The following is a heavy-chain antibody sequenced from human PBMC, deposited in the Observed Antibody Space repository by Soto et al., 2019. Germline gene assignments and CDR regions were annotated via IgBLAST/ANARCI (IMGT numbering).Heavy chain of an antibody. CDR3: AALGVNFDH. CDR2: IGVGSGNR. J-gene: IGHJ4*02. V-gene: IGHV1-58*01. D-gene: IGHD2-8*01. Sequence: SVKVSGKASGFTFTSSAVQWVRQARGQRLEWIGWIGVGSGNRHYAQKFQERVTITRDMSTNTAYMELSSLRSEDTAVYYCAALGVNFDHWGQGTLVTVSS. CDR1: GFTFTSSA.